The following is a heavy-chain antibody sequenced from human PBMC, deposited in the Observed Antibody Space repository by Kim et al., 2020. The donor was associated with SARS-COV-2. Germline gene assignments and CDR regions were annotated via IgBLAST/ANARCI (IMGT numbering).Heavy chain of an antibody. V-gene: IGHV3-21*01. Sequence: GGSLRLSCAASGFTFSSYSMNWVRQAPGKGLEWVSSISSSSSYIYYADSVKGRFTISRDNAKNSLYLQMNSLRAEDTAVYYCARAERTAVAYDYWGQGTLVTVSS. CDR2: ISSSSSYI. CDR3: ARAERTAVAYDY. CDR1: GFTFSSYS. D-gene: IGHD6-19*01. J-gene: IGHJ4*02.